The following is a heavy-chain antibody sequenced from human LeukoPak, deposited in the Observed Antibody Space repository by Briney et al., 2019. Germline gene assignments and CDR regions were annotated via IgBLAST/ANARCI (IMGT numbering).Heavy chain of an antibody. CDR2: IYTSGST. V-gene: IGHV4-4*07. J-gene: IGHJ6*03. Sequence: SETLSLTCTVSGGSISSYYWRWIPQPAGKGLEWIGRIYTSGSTNYNPSLKSRVTMSVDTSKNQFSLKLSSVTAADTAVYYCAREYYYYYYMDVWGKGTTVTVSS. CDR1: GGSISSYY. CDR3: AREYYYYYYMDV.